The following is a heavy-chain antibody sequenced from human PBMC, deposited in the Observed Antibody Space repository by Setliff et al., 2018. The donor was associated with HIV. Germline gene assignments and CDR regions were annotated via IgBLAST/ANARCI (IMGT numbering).Heavy chain of an antibody. CDR3: ARIRGVIADASDI. CDR1: GDTFSNSA. V-gene: IGHV1-69*05. CDR2: IIPVYGTP. Sequence: SVKVSCKASGDTFSNSALTWVRQAPGQGLEWMGGIIPVYGTPKYAQKMQGRVTITTIESTSTAYMELTSLRSDDTAVYYCARIRGVIADASDIWGQGTMVTVSS. J-gene: IGHJ3*02. D-gene: IGHD3-10*01.